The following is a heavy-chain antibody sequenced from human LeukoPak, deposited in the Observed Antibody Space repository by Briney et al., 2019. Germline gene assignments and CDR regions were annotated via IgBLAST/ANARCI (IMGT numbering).Heavy chain of an antibody. Sequence: SGGSLRLSCAASGFTFSSYSMNWVRQAPGKGLEWVSCISSSSSYIYYADSVKGRFTTSRDNAKNSLYLQMNSLRAEDTAAYYCARAHNWKYGSFDFWGQGTLVTVSS. CDR2: ISSSSSYI. D-gene: IGHD1-7*01. J-gene: IGHJ4*02. V-gene: IGHV3-21*01. CDR3: ARAHNWKYGSFDF. CDR1: GFTFSSYS.